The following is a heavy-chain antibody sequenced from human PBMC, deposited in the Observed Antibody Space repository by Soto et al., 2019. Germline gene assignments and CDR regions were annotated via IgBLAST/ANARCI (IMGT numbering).Heavy chain of an antibody. CDR3: AREPNYFDY. J-gene: IGHJ4*02. CDR1: GYTFNSYG. V-gene: IGHV1-18*01. CDR2: ISAYNGNK. Sequence: ASVKVSCKASGYTFNSYGISWVRQAPGQGLEWMGWISAYNGNKKYAQKVQGRVTMTTDTSSSTAYMELRSLRSDDTAVYYCAREPNYFDYWGQGTLVTVSS.